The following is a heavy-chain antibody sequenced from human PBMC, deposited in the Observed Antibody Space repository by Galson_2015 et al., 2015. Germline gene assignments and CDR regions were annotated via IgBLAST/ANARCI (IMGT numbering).Heavy chain of an antibody. V-gene: IGHV3-23*01. CDR3: AKGVAGGGLDY. CDR2: ISGSGGTT. Sequence: SLRLSCAASGFTFRSSAMNWVRQAPGKGLEWVSTISGSGGTTYYADSVKGRFTISRDNSKNTLYPQMDSLRAEDSALYYCAKGVAGGGLDYWGQGTLVTVSS. CDR1: GFTFRSSA. D-gene: IGHD3-16*01. J-gene: IGHJ4*02.